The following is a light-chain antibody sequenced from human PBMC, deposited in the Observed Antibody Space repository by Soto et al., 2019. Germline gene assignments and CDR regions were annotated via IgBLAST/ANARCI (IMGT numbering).Light chain of an antibody. J-gene: IGKJ3*01. V-gene: IGKV1-9*01. Sequence: IQLTQSPSSLSASVGDRVTITCRASQDSTKYLAWYQQKPGKAPNLLIYDASTLHSGVPSRFSGSGSGTDLTLTVSGLKHEDFATYYCQQYDNLLTFGPGTKVDIK. CDR3: QQYDNLLT. CDR2: DAS. CDR1: QDSTKY.